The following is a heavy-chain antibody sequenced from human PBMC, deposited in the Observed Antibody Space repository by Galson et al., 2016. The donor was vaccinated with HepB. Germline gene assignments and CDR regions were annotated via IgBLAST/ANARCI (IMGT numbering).Heavy chain of an antibody. Sequence: SVKVSCKASGDTFNSYAISWVRQAPGQGLEWMGGIIPIFNTATYAQKFQGRVTITADKSTSTAYMELSSLRSDDTAVYYCARASGTLGAKPVGYYHCYMDVWGKGTTVTVSS. J-gene: IGHJ6*03. D-gene: IGHD1-26*01. CDR3: ARASGTLGAKPVGYYHCYMDV. V-gene: IGHV1-69*06. CDR1: GDTFNSYA. CDR2: IIPIFNTA.